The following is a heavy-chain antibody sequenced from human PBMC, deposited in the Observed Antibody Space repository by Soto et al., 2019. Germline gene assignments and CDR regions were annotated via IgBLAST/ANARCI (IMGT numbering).Heavy chain of an antibody. D-gene: IGHD6-13*01. CDR2: ISAYNGNT. Sequence: ASVNVSCKASGYTFTSYGISWVRRAPGQGLEWMGWISAYNGNTSYAQKLQGRVTMTTDTSTSTAYMELRSLRSDDTAVYYCASSRLGQQLVLSDYYYGMDVWG. CDR3: ASSRLGQQLVLSDYYYGMDV. CDR1: GYTFTSYG. J-gene: IGHJ6*02. V-gene: IGHV1-18*01.